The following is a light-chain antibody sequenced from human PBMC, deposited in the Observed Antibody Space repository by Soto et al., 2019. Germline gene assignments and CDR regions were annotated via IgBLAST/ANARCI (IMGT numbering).Light chain of an antibody. CDR2: TAS. CDR3: QKYNSAPRT. J-gene: IGKJ1*01. Sequence: DIQMTQSPSSLSASMGDSVTITCRASQGISNYLAWFQQKPGKVPKLLIYTASTLRSGVSSRFSGSGSGTDFTLTISSLQPEDVATYYCQKYNSAPRTFGQGTKVELK. CDR1: QGISNY. V-gene: IGKV1-27*01.